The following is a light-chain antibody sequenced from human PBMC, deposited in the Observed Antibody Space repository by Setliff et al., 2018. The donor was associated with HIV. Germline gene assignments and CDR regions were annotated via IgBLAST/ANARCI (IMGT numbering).Light chain of an antibody. V-gene: IGLV2-8*01. CDR3: CSNAGDFKVI. CDR1: TSDVGAYNL. J-gene: IGLJ2*01. Sequence: QSALAQPPSASGSPGQSVTISCTGTTSDVGAYNLVSWYQQLPGKAPKFLIYDVTKRPSGVPDRFSGSKSGNTASLIISGIQAEDEADYFCCSNAGDFKVIFGGGTK. CDR2: DVT.